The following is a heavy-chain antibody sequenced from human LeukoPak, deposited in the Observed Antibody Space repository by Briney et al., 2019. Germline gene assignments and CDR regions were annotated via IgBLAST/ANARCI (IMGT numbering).Heavy chain of an antibody. J-gene: IGHJ4*02. CDR2: IYYSDIT. CDR1: GGSLSSSLYY. V-gene: IGHV4-39*01. CDR3: ARHNRSPPGSFPWLQLDY. Sequence: PSETLSLTCTVSGGSLSSSLYYWDWIRQPPGKGLAWIGTIYYSDITYFNPSLKSRVTMSMDTSKNQFSLKLSSVTAADTAVYYCARHNRSPPGSFPWLQLDYWGQGTLVTVSS. D-gene: IGHD5-24*01.